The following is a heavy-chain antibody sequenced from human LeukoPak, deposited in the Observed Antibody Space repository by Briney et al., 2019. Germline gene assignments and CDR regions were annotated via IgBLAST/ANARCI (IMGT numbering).Heavy chain of an antibody. J-gene: IGHJ4*02. D-gene: IGHD3-22*01. CDR3: ARAYDSSGYTDY. Sequence: SVNVSCKASGGTFSSYAISWVRQAPGQGLEWMGGIIPIFGTANYAQKFQGRVTITADESTSTAYMELSSLRSEDTAVYYCARAYDSSGYTDYWGQGTLVTVSS. V-gene: IGHV1-69*13. CDR2: IIPIFGTA. CDR1: GGTFSSYA.